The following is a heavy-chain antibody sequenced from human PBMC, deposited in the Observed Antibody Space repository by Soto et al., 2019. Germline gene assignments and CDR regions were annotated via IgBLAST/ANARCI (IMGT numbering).Heavy chain of an antibody. CDR2: IFHTGGT. V-gene: IGHV4-4*02. J-gene: IGHJ4*02. CDR1: SDSIAGENW. CDR3: ARVFSSGSGWMYYFDF. D-gene: IGHD6-25*01. Sequence: QVQLQGSGPGLVKPSETLSLTCTVSSDSIAGENWWSWVRQPPGMGLEWIGEIFHTGGTNYNPSLKGRVTMEVDKSKNQFSLKLISATAADTAVYYCARVFSSGSGWMYYFDFWGQGTLVSVSS.